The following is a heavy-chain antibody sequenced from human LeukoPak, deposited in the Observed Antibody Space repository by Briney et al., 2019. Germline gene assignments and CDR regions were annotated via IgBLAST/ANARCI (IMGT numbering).Heavy chain of an antibody. CDR1: GYTFTSYD. J-gene: IGHJ4*02. D-gene: IGHD3-16*02. CDR3: ARRMITFGGVIAN. CDR2: MNPNSGNT. V-gene: IGHV1-8*01. Sequence: EGSVKVSCKASGYTFTSYDINWVRQATGQGLEWMGWMNPNSGNTGYAQKFQGRVTMTRNTSISTAYMELSSLRSEDTAVYYCARRMITFGGVIANWGQGTLVTVSS.